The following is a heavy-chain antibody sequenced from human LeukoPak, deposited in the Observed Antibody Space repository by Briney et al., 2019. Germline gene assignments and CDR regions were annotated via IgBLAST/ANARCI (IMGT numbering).Heavy chain of an antibody. J-gene: IGHJ4*02. Sequence: SETLSLTCTVSGGSISSSSYYWGWIRQPPGKGLEWIGSIYYSGSTYYNPSLKSRVTISVDTSKNQFPLKLSSVTAADTAVYYCARGLLTRPTGNFDYWGQGTLVTVSS. CDR3: ARGLLTRPTGNFDY. CDR1: GGSISSSSYY. D-gene: IGHD1-1*01. CDR2: IYYSGST. V-gene: IGHV4-39*01.